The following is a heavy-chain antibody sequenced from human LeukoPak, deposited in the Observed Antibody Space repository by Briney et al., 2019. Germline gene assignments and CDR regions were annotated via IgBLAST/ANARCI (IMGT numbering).Heavy chain of an antibody. J-gene: IGHJ4*02. CDR2: ISSSSSYI. V-gene: IGHV3-21*01. CDR1: GFTFSSYA. Sequence: GGSLRLSCAASGFTFSSYAMSWVRQAPGKGLEWVSSISSSSSYIYYADSVKGRFTISRDNAKNSLYLQMNSLRAKDTAVYYCARLGESTTDFDYWGQGTLVTVSS. D-gene: IGHD1-14*01. CDR3: ARLGESTTDFDY.